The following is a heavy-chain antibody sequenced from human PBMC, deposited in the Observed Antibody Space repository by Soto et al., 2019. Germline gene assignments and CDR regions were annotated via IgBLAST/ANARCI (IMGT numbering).Heavy chain of an antibody. Sequence: GGSLRLSCSASGFNFAAYTMSWVRLTPGKGLEWVGFIRRIAYGGTTDYAASVKGRFTISRDDSRKIVYLQMSRLKIEDTAVYYCSRSLAIDFDSWGQGTLVTV. J-gene: IGHJ4*02. CDR3: SRSLAIDFDS. V-gene: IGHV3-49*04. CDR1: GFNFAAYT. CDR2: IRRIAYGGTT.